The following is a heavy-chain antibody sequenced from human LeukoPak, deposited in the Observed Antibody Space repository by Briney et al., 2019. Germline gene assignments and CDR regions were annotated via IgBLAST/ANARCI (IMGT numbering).Heavy chain of an antibody. V-gene: IGHV3-21*01. CDR1: GFTFSSYS. CDR2: ISSSSSYI. D-gene: IGHD2-2*02. Sequence: GGSLRLSCAASGFTFSSYSMNWVRQAPGKGLEWVSSISSSSSYIYYADSVKGRFTISRDNAKNPLYLQMNSLRAEDTAVYYCARVDWSVVPAAITPLYFDYWGQGTLVTVSS. J-gene: IGHJ4*02. CDR3: ARVDWSVVPAAITPLYFDY.